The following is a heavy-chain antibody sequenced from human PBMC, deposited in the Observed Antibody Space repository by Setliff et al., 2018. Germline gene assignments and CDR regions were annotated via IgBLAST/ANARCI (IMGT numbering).Heavy chain of an antibody. CDR1: GFSFTTYT. D-gene: IGHD6-6*01. CDR3: ARGRNIAARLLDS. CDR2: IDTSSTWI. V-gene: IGHV3-21*01. J-gene: IGHJ4*02. Sequence: PGGSLRLSCAASGFSFTTYTMNWIRQAPGQGLEWVSSIDTSSTWIYYADSVKGRFTISRDNAENSLYLQMNSLRAADTAVYYCARGRNIAARLLDSWGQGTLVTVSS.